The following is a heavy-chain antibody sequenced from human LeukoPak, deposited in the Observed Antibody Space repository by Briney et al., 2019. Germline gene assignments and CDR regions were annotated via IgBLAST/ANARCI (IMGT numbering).Heavy chain of an antibody. V-gene: IGHV1-69*02. Sequence: SVKVSCKASGGTFSSYTISWVRQAPGQGLEWMGRIIPILGIANYAQKFQGSVTITADKSTSTAYMELSSLRSEDTAVYYCASTQVVPAALDYWGQGTLVTVSS. CDR2: IIPILGIA. CDR3: ASTQVVPAALDY. J-gene: IGHJ4*02. CDR1: GGTFSSYT. D-gene: IGHD2-2*01.